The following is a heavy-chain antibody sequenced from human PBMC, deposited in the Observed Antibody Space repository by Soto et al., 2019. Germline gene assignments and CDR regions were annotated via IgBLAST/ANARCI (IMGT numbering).Heavy chain of an antibody. D-gene: IGHD2-15*01. Sequence: PSETLSLTCTVSGGSISGSDYYWGWIRQSPGKGLEWIGSINYSGSTHYNLSLKSRVTISVDTSKNQFSLKLSSVTAADTAVYYCARTLYCSTRSCYRFDPWGQGLLVTVSS. CDR1: GGSISGSDYY. J-gene: IGHJ5*02. V-gene: IGHV4-39*01. CDR3: ARTLYCSTRSCYRFDP. CDR2: INYSGST.